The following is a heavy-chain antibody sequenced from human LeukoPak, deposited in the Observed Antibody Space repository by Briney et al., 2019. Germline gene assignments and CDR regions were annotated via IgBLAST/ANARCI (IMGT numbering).Heavy chain of an antibody. CDR1: GFNFSSYV. V-gene: IGHV3-33*01. Sequence: GGSLRLSCAASGFNFSSYVMHWVRQAPGKGLEWVAVIWYERSNKSYADYVSGRFTIYRDNSKNTLYLQMNSLRDEDTAVYYCARDGVSRRLEKREAFDIWGQGTMVSVSS. D-gene: IGHD1-1*01. CDR3: ARDGVSRRLEKREAFDI. J-gene: IGHJ3*02. CDR2: IWYERSNK.